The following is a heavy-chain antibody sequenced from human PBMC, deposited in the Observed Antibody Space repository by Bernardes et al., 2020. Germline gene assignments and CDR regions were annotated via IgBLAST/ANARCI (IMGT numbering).Heavy chain of an antibody. J-gene: IGHJ6*04. CDR3: ARVAGITIFGVVIDYYGMDV. V-gene: IGHV4-34*01. CDR1: GGSFSGYY. D-gene: IGHD3-3*01. CDR2: INHSGST. Sequence: SETLSLTCAVYGGSFSGYYWSWIRQPPGKGLEWIGEINHSGSTNYNPSLKSRVTISVDTSKNQFSLKLSSVTAADTAVYYCARVAGITIFGVVIDYYGMDVWGKGTTVTVSS.